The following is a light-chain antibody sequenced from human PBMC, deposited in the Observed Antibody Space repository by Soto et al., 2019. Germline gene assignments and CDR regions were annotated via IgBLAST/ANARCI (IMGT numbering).Light chain of an antibody. V-gene: IGKV3-15*01. J-gene: IGKJ1*01. CDR1: QSVSSN. Sequence: EIVMTQSPAALSVSPGERATLSCRASQSVSSNLAWYQQKPGQAPRLLIYGASTRATGIPARFSGSGSGTEFTLTISSLQPDDFATYYCQQYNSYQGTFGQGTKVDIK. CDR3: QQYNSYQGT. CDR2: GAS.